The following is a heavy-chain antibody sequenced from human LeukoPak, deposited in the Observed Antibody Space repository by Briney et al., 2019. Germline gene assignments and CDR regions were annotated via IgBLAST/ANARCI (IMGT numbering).Heavy chain of an antibody. CDR3: ARAGLYYYYGMDV. CDR2: IYYSGST. CDR1: GCSISSYY. J-gene: IGHJ6*02. V-gene: IGHV4-59*01. Sequence: PSESLSLTCTASGCSISSYYRSWIRQPPGKGLEWIGYIYYSGSTNYNPSLKSRVTISVDTSKNQFSLKLSSVTAADTAVYYCARAGLYYYYGMDVWGQGTTVTVSS.